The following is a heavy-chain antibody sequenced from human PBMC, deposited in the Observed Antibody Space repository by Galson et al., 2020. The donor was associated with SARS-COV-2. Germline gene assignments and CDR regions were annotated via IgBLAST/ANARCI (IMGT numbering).Heavy chain of an antibody. D-gene: IGHD6-6*01. CDR2: ISWDGGST. V-gene: IGHV3-43D*03. J-gene: IGHJ2*01. CDR1: GFTFDDYA. Sequence: SCAASGFTFDDYAMHWVRQAPGKGLEWVSLISWDGGSTYYADSVKGRFTISRDNSKNSLYLQMNSLRAEDTALYYCAKDAGEYSSSSGYFDLWGRGTLVTVSS. CDR3: AKDAGEYSSSSGYFDL.